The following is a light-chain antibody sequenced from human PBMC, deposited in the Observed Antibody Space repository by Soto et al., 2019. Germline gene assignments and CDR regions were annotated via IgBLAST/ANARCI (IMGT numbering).Light chain of an antibody. Sequence: VIWLTQSPSTLSASTGDRVTITCRMSQGIISYLAWYQQKPGKAPDLLIYAASTLQVGVPSRFSGSGSGTDFTLTITCLQSDDFATYYCQHYYSFPWTFGHGTKVEIK. J-gene: IGKJ1*01. CDR3: QHYYSFPWT. CDR1: QGIISY. V-gene: IGKV1D-8*03. CDR2: AAS.